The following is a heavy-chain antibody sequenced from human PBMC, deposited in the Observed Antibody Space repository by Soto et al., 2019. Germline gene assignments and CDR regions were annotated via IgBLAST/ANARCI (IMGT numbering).Heavy chain of an antibody. CDR2: IYWDDDK. V-gene: IGHV2-5*02. CDR3: AHRILRTVFGLVTTTAIYFDF. J-gene: IGHJ4*02. D-gene: IGHD3-3*01. CDR1: GFSLTTSGVG. Sequence: QITLNESGPTVVKPAETLTLTCTLSGFSLTTSGVGVGWIRQSPGKAPEWLALIYWDDDKRYSASLKSTLPITKDTSKNQVVLTMASVDPADTATYYCAHRILRTVFGLVTTTAIYFDFWGQGPPVVVSS.